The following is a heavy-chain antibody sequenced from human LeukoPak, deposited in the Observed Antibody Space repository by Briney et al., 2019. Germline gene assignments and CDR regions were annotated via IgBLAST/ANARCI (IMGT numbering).Heavy chain of an antibody. CDR1: GFTFSSYG. CDR3: AKDEYCSSTSCQYYYYYCMDV. CDR2: IRYDGSNK. D-gene: IGHD2-2*01. Sequence: GGSLRLSCAASGFTFSSYGMHWVRQAPGKGLEWVAFIRYDGSNKYYADSVKGRFTISRDNSKNTLCLQMNSLRAEDTAVYYCAKDEYCSSTSCQYYYYYCMDVWGKGTTVTVSS. V-gene: IGHV3-30*02. J-gene: IGHJ6*03.